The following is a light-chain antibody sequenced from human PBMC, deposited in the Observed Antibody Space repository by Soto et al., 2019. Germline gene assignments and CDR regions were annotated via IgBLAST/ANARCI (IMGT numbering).Light chain of an antibody. CDR1: QSVSTY. J-gene: IGKJ4*01. CDR3: QQRSTWPLT. Sequence: EIVLTQSPATLSLSAGERATLSCRASQSVSTYLAWYQQKSGQAPRLLIHDASNRAPGIHARFSGSGSGTDFPLSISSLEPEDFAVYYCQQRSTWPLTFGGGTKVEIK. V-gene: IGKV3-11*01. CDR2: DAS.